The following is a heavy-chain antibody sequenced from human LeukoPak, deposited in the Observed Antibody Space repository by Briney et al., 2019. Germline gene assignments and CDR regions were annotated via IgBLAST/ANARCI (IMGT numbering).Heavy chain of an antibody. V-gene: IGHV4-38-2*01. CDR3: ARHYCSSTSCYTGIDY. CDR2: IYHSGST. J-gene: IGHJ4*02. CDR1: GYSISSGYY. D-gene: IGHD2-2*02. Sequence: PSETQSLTCAVSGYSISSGYYWGWIRQPPGKVLEWIGSIYHSGSTYYNPSLKSRVTISVDTSKNQFSLKLSSVTAADTAVYYCARHYCSSTSCYTGIDYWGQGTLVTVSS.